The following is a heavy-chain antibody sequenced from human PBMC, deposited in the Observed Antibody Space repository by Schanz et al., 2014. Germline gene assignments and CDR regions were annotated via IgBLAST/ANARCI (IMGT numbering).Heavy chain of an antibody. CDR2: FDGHDGRA. V-gene: IGHV3-23*01. D-gene: IGHD1-1*01. CDR1: GFSFGNYG. CDR3: ARDRRNADLDY. Sequence: VHLMESGGGLIQPGGSLRLSCAASGFSFGNYGMSWVRQAPGKGLEWVSGFDGHDGRAYYADSVKGRFTISRDNAKNSLYLEMNSLRAEDTALYYCARDRRNADLDYWGQGTLXTVSS. J-gene: IGHJ4*02.